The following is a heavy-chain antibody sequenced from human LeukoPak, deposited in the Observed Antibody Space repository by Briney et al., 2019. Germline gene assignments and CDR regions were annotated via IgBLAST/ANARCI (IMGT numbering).Heavy chain of an antibody. CDR3: ARDEGPNYYDSSGYQKAYAFDI. D-gene: IGHD3-22*01. J-gene: IGHJ3*02. CDR1: GGSISSYY. CDR2: IYTSGST. V-gene: IGHV4-4*07. Sequence: SETLSLTCTVSGGSISSYYWSWIRQPAGKGLEWIGRIYTSGSTNYNPSLKSRVTMSVDTSKNQFSLKLSSVTAAVTAVYYCARDEGPNYYDSSGYQKAYAFDIWGQGTMVTVSS.